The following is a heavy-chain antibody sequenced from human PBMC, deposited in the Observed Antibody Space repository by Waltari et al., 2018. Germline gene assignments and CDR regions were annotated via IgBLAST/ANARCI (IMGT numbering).Heavy chain of an antibody. CDR3: ARALTTPNDY. D-gene: IGHD4-17*01. CDR1: GFTISSFG. J-gene: IGHJ4*02. CDR2: TTNSNTYI. V-gene: IGHV3-21*03. Sequence: EVQLVESGGGLVKPGGSLRLSCAASGFTISSFGMSWVRQAPGKGLEWVSSTTNSNTYIYYADSVKGRFTGSIDNAKNSLYLQMNSLRADDTAVYFCARALTTPNDYWGQGTLVTVSS.